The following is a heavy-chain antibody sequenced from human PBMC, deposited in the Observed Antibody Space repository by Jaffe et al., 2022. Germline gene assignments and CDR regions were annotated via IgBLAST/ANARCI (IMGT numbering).Heavy chain of an antibody. CDR3: ARGSNPGLLVFRFDY. D-gene: IGHD1-26*01. V-gene: IGHV3-9*01. CDR1: GFTFDDYA. CDR2: ISWNSGSI. J-gene: IGHJ4*02. Sequence: EVQLVESGGGLVQPGRSLRLSCAASGFTFDDYAMHWVRQAPGKGLEWVSGISWNSGSIGYADSVKGRFTISRDNAKNSLYLQMNSLRAEDTALYYCARGSNPGLLVFRFDYWGQGTLVTVSS.